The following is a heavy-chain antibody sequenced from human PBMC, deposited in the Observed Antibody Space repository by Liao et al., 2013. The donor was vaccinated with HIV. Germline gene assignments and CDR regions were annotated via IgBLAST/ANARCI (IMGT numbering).Heavy chain of an antibody. D-gene: IGHD3-10*01. Sequence: QVQLQESGPGLVKPSETLSLTCTVSGISVSSYYWNWIRQPAGKGPQWIGRIHTSGSTHYNSSLESRVTMSMDTSKSQLSLTLSTVTAADTAVYYCARDWGAISMLRGVLMTGWFDPWGQGTLVTVSS. CDR3: ARDWGAISMLRGVLMTGWFDP. CDR2: IHTSGST. J-gene: IGHJ5*02. CDR1: GISVSSYY. V-gene: IGHV4-4*07.